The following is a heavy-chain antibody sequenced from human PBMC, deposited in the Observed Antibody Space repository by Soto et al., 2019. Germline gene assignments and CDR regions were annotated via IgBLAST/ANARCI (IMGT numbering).Heavy chain of an antibody. Sequence: EVQLVESGGGLVQPGGSPRLSCATSGFTFSSYWMSWVRQPPGKGLEWVATIKQDESEKYYVDSVKGRFTVSRDNAKNSLYLQMNTLRAEDTAVYYCARGDYFDRRFDYWGQGALVTVSS. CDR2: IKQDESEK. D-gene: IGHD3-22*01. CDR1: GFTFSSYW. V-gene: IGHV3-7*03. CDR3: ARGDYFDRRFDY. J-gene: IGHJ4*02.